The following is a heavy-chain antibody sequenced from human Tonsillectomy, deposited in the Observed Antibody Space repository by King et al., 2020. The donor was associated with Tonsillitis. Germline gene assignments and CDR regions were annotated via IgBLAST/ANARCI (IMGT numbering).Heavy chain of an antibody. J-gene: IGHJ4*02. CDR2: IRNKANSYTT. Sequence: VQLVQSGGGLVQPRGSLRLSCAASGFTLSDHYMDWVRQAPGKGLEWVGRIRNKANSYTTVYAVSVKGRFTISTDDSKNSLYLQMNSLKTEDTVVYYCGRGKAYYSVGTCYSGRMWDYWGQGTLVTVSS. D-gene: IGHD2-15*01. V-gene: IGHV3-72*01. CDR1: GFTLSDHY. CDR3: GRGKAYYSVGTCYSGRMWDY.